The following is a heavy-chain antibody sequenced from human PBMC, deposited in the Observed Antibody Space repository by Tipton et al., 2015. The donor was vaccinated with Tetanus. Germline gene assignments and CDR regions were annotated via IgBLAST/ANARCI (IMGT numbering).Heavy chain of an antibody. D-gene: IGHD6-13*01. CDR1: GDSVSSNSAA. Sequence: QLVQSGAEVKPSQTLSLTCAISGDSVSSNSAAWNWIRQSPSRGLEWLGRTYYRSKWYNDYAVSVKSRITINPDTSKNQFSLQLNSGTPEDTAVYYCARDRQQLVRDGGYAFDIWGQGTMVTVSS. CDR3: ARDRQQLVRDGGYAFDI. V-gene: IGHV6-1*01. CDR2: TYYRSKWYN. J-gene: IGHJ3*02.